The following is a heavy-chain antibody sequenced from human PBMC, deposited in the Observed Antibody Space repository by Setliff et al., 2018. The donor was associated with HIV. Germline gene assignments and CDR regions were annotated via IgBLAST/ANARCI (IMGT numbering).Heavy chain of an antibody. J-gene: IGHJ4*02. Sequence: NPSETLSLTCAAYGVYGVYRDQYSWRWIRQPPGQGLEWLGEINNDGGTAFSPSLTGRLTMSLDKSKNQFSLNLRSVTAADTAVYYCARGESWAWELHAVWGQGTLVTVSS. CDR1: GVYRDQYS. CDR3: ARGESWAWELHAV. V-gene: IGHV4-34*01. CDR2: INNDGGT. D-gene: IGHD3-10*01.